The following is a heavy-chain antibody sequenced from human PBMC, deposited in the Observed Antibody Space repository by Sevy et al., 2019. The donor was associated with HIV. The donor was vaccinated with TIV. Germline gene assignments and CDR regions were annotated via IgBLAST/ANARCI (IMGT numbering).Heavy chain of an antibody. CDR2: IKVDGSEK. Sequence: GGSLRLSCAASGFTFSRYWMSWVRQAPGKGLEWVANIKVDGSEKYYVDSVKGRFTISRDNAKNSLYLQMNSLRAEDTAVYYCARDCNSNTCLWGLDVWGQGTMVTVSS. CDR3: ARDCNSNTCLWGLDV. CDR1: GFTFSRYW. V-gene: IGHV3-7*03. J-gene: IGHJ6*02. D-gene: IGHD2-2*01.